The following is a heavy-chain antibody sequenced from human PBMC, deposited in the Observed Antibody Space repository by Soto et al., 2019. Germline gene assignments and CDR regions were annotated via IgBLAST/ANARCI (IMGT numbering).Heavy chain of an antibody. CDR3: ALSGGYAYDSPVPAHFFDY. J-gene: IGHJ4*02. Sequence: GESLKISCKGSGYIFRTSLLGWVRQMAGKGLEWMGVIYPGDSDTKYSPSFEGQIIMSVDMYISTAYLQLNSLKASDTATYFCALSGGYAYDSPVPAHFFDYGGQGTMVTVSS. CDR1: GYIFRTSL. CDR2: IYPGDSDT. V-gene: IGHV5-51*01. D-gene: IGHD5-18*01.